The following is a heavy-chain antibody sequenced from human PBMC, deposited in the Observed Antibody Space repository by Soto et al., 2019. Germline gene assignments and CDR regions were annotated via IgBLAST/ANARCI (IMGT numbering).Heavy chain of an antibody. Sequence: QVQLVESGGGVVQPGRSLRLSCAASGFTFSSDGMHWVRQAPGKGLEWVAVISYDGSYQYYVDSVKGRCTISRDNSKNTMNLQMNSLRAEDTAVYYCAKDEIGKTIRGDVFNSWGQGTMFTVSS. V-gene: IGHV3-30*18. CDR1: GFTFSSDG. J-gene: IGHJ3*01. CDR3: AKDEIGKTIRGDVFNS. CDR2: ISYDGSYQ.